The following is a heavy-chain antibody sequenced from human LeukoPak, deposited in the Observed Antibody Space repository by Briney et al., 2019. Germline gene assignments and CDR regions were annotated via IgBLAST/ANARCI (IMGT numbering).Heavy chain of an antibody. J-gene: IGHJ4*02. CDR3: ARRYCTSSSCYNDY. V-gene: IGHV3-30*04. CDR2: MSFDVNNK. Sequence: PGRSLRLSCATSGFTFSSYAFHWVRQAPGKGLEWVATMSFDVNNKYYADSVRGRFTISRDNSKNTLYLQMNSLRAEDTAVYSCARRYCTSSSCYNDYWGQGTLVTVSS. CDR1: GFTFSSYA. D-gene: IGHD2-2*02.